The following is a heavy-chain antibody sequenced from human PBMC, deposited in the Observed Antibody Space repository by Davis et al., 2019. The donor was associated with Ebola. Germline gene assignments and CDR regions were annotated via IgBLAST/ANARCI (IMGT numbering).Heavy chain of an antibody. J-gene: IGHJ4*02. CDR1: GYPFTDFA. CDR2: ITTNTASP. CDR3: ARGMGELALN. D-gene: IGHD3-16*01. V-gene: IGHV7-4-1*02. Sequence: AASVKVSCKASGYPFTDFAINWLRQAPGQRFEWLGWITTNTASPTYARGLSERFVFSLDTSVNTAFLQINNLRTEDTAIYYCARGMGELALNWGQGTQVTVSS.